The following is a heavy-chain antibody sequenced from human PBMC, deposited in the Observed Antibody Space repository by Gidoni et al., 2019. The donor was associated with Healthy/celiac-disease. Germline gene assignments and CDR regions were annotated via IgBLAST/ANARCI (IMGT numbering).Heavy chain of an antibody. J-gene: IGHJ4*02. V-gene: IGHV4-34*01. CDR3: GRGKMITLGGGIGKGPFDY. CDR2: INHSGST. D-gene: IGHD3-16*02. CDR1: GGSFRGYY. Sequence: APLLQLCSALFQPSDTLSLPSAVYGGSFRGYYWSWNRQPPGKGLEWIGEINHSGSTNYNPSLKSRVARSEETAKSELSRKLRAETAAETAVDYCGRGKMITLGGGIGKGPFDYWGQGTLVTVSS.